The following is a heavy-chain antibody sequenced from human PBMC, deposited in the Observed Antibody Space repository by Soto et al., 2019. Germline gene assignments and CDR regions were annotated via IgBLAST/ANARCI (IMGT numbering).Heavy chain of an antibody. V-gene: IGHV1-69*13. CDR1: GGTFSSYA. CDR3: ARLRILLERGGPYYYGMDG. J-gene: IGHJ6*04. Sequence: SVKVSCKASGGTFSSYAISWVRQAPGQGLEWMGGIIPIFGTANYAQKFQGRVTITADESTSTAYMELSSLRSEDTAVYYCARLRILLERGGPYYYGMDGWGKGTPVTVAS. CDR2: IIPIFGTA. D-gene: IGHD1-1*01.